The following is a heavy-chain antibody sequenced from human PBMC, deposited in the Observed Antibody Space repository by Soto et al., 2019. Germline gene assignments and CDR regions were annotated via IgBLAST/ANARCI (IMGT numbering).Heavy chain of an antibody. D-gene: IGHD2-2*01. J-gene: IGHJ4*02. CDR3: AKDRGGTTSFAFDY. Sequence: GGSLRLSCAASGFTFSSNGMHWVRQAPGEGLEWVAVIWYDGTNKYYADSVKGRLAISRDNSKNTLYLQMNSLRAEDTAVYYCAKDRGGTTSFAFDYWGQGTLVTVSS. V-gene: IGHV3-33*06. CDR1: GFTFSSNG. CDR2: IWYDGTNK.